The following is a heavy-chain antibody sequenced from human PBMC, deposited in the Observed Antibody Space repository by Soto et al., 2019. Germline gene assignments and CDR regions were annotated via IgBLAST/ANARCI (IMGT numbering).Heavy chain of an antibody. CDR3: TTVFEY. CDR2: IDGVGAGT. V-gene: IGHV3-74*01. Sequence: EVQLVQSGGGSVQPGGSLRLSCAASGFTFTTYWMHWVRQVPGKGLVWVSRIDGVGAGTSYSDSVRGRFTISRDNAENMLYLQMNSLRAEDTAVYYCTTVFEYWGPGTLVTGSS. J-gene: IGHJ4*02. CDR1: GFTFTTYW.